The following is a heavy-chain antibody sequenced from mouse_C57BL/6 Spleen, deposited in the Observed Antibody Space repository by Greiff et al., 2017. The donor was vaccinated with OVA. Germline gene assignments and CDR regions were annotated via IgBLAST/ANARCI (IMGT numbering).Heavy chain of an antibody. J-gene: IGHJ4*01. D-gene: IGHD3-2*02. CDR1: GFTFSSYA. Sequence: EVKVVESGGGLVKPGGSLKLSCAASGFTFSSYAMSWVRQTPEKRLEWVATISDGGSYTYYPDNVKGRFTISRDNAKNNLYLQMSHLKSEDTAMYYCARGQLRLSYAMDYWGQGTSVTVSS. CDR3: ARGQLRLSYAMDY. V-gene: IGHV5-4*03. CDR2: ISDGGSYT.